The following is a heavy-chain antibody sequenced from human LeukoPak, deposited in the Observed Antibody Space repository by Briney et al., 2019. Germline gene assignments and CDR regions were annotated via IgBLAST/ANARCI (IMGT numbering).Heavy chain of an antibody. CDR3: ARSHGFLEWLPPFDY. CDR2: IYYSGST. J-gene: IGHJ4*02. V-gene: IGHV4-31*03. CDR1: GGSISSGGYY. D-gene: IGHD3-3*01. Sequence: PSETLSLTCTVSGGSISSGGYYWSWIRQHPGKGLEWIGYIYYSGSTYYNPSLKSRVTISVDTSKNQFSLKLSSVTAADTAVYYCARSHGFLEWLPPFDYWGQGTLVTVSS.